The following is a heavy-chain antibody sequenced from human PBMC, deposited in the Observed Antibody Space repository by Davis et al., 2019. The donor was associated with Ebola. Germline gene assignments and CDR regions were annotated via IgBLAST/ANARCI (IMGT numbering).Heavy chain of an antibody. Sequence: GESLKISCAASGFTVSSNHMSWVRQAPGKGLEWVSAISGSGGSTYYADSVKGRFTISRDNSKNTLYLQMNSLRAEDTAVYYCAKGGGSYYKEFGYWDQGTLVTVSS. CDR3: AKGGGSYYKEFGY. D-gene: IGHD1-26*01. J-gene: IGHJ4*02. CDR2: ISGSGGST. V-gene: IGHV3-23*01. CDR1: GFTVSSNH.